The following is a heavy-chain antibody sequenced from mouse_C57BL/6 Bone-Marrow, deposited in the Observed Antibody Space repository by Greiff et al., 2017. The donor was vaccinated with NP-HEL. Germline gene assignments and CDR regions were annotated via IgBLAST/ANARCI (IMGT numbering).Heavy chain of an antibody. Sequence: QVQLQQPGAELVKPGASVKLSCKASGYTFTSYWMQWVKQRPGQGLEWIGEIDPSDSYTNYNQKFKGKATLTVDTSSSTAYMQLSSLTSEDSAVYYCASNSYYSNFRFAYWGQGTLVTVSA. CDR3: ASNSYYSNFRFAY. D-gene: IGHD2-5*01. CDR2: IDPSDSYT. V-gene: IGHV1-50*01. J-gene: IGHJ3*01. CDR1: GYTFTSYW.